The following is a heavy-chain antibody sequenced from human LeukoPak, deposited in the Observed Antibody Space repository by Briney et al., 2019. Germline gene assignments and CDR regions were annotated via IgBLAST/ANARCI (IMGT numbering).Heavy chain of an antibody. V-gene: IGHV3-48*01. Sequence: GGSLRLSCAASGFTFSSYGMNWVRQAPGKGMERVSYISSSSTIYYEDSVKGRFTISRDNAKNSRYLQMNSLRAEDTAVYYCARRAKATYVWGSYRPFEYWGQGTLVTVSS. D-gene: IGHD3-16*02. CDR3: ARRAKATYVWGSYRPFEY. CDR1: GFTFSSYG. CDR2: ISSSSTI. J-gene: IGHJ4*02.